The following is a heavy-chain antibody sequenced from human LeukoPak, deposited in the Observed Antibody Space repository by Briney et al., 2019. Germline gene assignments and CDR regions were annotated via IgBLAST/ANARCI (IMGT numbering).Heavy chain of an antibody. CDR1: GGSISSSSYY. Sequence: KPSETLSPTCTVSGGSISSSSYYWGWIRQPPGRGLEWIGSIYYSGSTYYNPSLKSRVTISVDTSKNQFSLKLSSVTAADTAVYYCASEASCSSTSCYDYWGQGTLVTVSS. V-gene: IGHV4-39*07. CDR2: IYYSGST. D-gene: IGHD2-2*01. CDR3: ASEASCSSTSCYDY. J-gene: IGHJ4*02.